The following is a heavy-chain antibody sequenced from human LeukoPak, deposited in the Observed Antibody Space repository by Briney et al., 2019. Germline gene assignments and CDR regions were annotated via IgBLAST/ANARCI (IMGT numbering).Heavy chain of an antibody. Sequence: TSETLSLTCTVSGVSISSYYWSWIRQPPGKGLEWIGYIYYSGSTNYNPSLKSRVTISVDTSKNQFSLKLSSVTAADTAVYYCARDKAAPNYDFWSGYYPGVHYYYGMDVWGQGTTVTVSS. CDR3: ARDKAAPNYDFWSGYYPGVHYYYGMDV. CDR1: GVSISSYY. J-gene: IGHJ6*02. V-gene: IGHV4-59*01. D-gene: IGHD3-3*01. CDR2: IYYSGST.